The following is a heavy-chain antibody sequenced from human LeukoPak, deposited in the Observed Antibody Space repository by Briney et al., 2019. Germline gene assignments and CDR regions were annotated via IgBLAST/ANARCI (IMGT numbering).Heavy chain of an antibody. CDR1: GYTFTICG. J-gene: IGHJ3*02. Sequence: ASVKVSCKASGYTFTICGISWVRQAPGQGLEWVGWISAYNVNTNYAQKLQGRVNMTTDTSTSTAYMELKSLRSDHTAVYYCARVWYYDILTGYYNAFDIWGQGTMVTVSS. CDR3: ARVWYYDILTGYYNAFDI. CDR2: ISAYNVNT. V-gene: IGHV1-18*01. D-gene: IGHD3-9*01.